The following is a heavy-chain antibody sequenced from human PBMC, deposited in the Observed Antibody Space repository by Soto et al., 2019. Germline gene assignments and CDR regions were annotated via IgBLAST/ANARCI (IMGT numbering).Heavy chain of an antibody. CDR2: ISSTGSKK. CDR1: GFTMSNYA. D-gene: IGHD3-9*01. V-gene: IGHV3-23*01. Sequence: EARLLESGGGLVQPGGSLRLSCVVSGFTMSNYALTWVRQAPGKGLEWVSSISSTGSKKYYEESIRGRFTISRENSKNTVFLQMNSLRPDDMALYFCARDPKPFLTGYYDLWGQGTQVTVSS. J-gene: IGHJ4*02. CDR3: ARDPKPFLTGYYDL.